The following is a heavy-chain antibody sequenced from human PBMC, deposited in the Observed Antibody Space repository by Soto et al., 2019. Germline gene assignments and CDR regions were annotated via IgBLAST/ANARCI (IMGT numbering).Heavy chain of an antibody. CDR3: ARVASSWMFDF. V-gene: IGHV1-18*01. CDR2: ISAYNGNT. D-gene: IGHD6-13*01. Sequence: APVKVSCKASGCILVSYSIIAVRQAPGQGLEWMGWISAYNGNTNYAQNLQGRVTMTTDTSTSTAYLELRSLRSDDTAVYYCARVASSWMFDFWGQGTLVTVSS. J-gene: IGHJ4*02. CDR1: GCILVSYS.